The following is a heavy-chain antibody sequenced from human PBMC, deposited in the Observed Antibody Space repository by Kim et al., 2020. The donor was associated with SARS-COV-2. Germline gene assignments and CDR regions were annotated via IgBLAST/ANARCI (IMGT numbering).Heavy chain of an antibody. D-gene: IGHD6-19*01. CDR3: AKLSSGWSRADY. CDR2: ISWDGGST. Sequence: GGSLRLSCAASGFTFDDYTMHWVRQAPGKGLEWVSLISWDGGSTYYADSVKGRFTISRDNSKNSLYLQMNSLRTEDTALYYCAKLSSGWSRADYWGQGTLGAVSS. V-gene: IGHV3-43*01. J-gene: IGHJ4*02. CDR1: GFTFDDYT.